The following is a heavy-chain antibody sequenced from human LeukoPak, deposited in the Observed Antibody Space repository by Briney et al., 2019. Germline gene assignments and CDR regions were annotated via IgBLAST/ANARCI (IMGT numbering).Heavy chain of an antibody. V-gene: IGHV4-4*07. J-gene: IGHJ4*02. CDR3: ARDSLGITAVGNY. D-gene: IGHD6-13*01. Sequence: SSETLSLTCTVSGGSVSSYYCSRIRQPAGKGLEWIGRIYGRGGTNYNPSLKSRVTMSLDTSKNQFSLKLTSVTAADTAVYYCARDSLGITAVGNYWGQGTLVTVSS. CDR2: IYGRGGT. CDR1: GGSVSSYY.